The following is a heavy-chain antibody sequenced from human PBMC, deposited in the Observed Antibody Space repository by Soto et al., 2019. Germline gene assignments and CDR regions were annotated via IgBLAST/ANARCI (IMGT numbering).Heavy chain of an antibody. J-gene: IGHJ4*02. CDR1: GFTFSSYG. CDR2: ISYDGSNK. V-gene: IGHV3-30*18. D-gene: IGHD3-22*01. Sequence: VQLLESGGGLVQPGGSLRLSCAASGFTFSSYGMHWVRQAPGKGLEWVAVISYDGSNKYYADSVKGRFTISRDNSKNTLYLQMNSLRAEDTAVYYCAKDGGYYYDSSGYYYSTGFDYWGQGTLVTVSS. CDR3: AKDGGYYYDSSGYYYSTGFDY.